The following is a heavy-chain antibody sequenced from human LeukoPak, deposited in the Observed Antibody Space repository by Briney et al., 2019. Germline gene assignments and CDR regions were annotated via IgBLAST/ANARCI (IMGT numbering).Heavy chain of an antibody. CDR2: IFYSGRT. CDR3: ARKNDFEI. Sequence: SETLSLTCTVSGGSISSDHWNWIRQPPGKGLEWIGCIFYSGRTYYNPSLKSRVSISIDMSKSQFSLRLTSVTAADTAVYYCARKNDFEIWGQGTLVTVSS. V-gene: IGHV4-59*01. D-gene: IGHD2/OR15-2a*01. J-gene: IGHJ3*02. CDR1: GGSISSDH.